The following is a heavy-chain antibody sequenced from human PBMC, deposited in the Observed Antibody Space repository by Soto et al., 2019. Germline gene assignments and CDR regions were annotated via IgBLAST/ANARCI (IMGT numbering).Heavy chain of an antibody. CDR3: AMALYYYDNSGLAF. V-gene: IGHV1-18*01. J-gene: IGHJ4*02. CDR2: INIYGGGT. Sequence: QVHLEQSGPEVKKPGASVKVSCKASGYTFTSYGISWVRLAPGQGLEWMGWINIYGGGTNYAQKYQDRVTMTSDTSTNTVYLEMRSLTSDDTAIYYCAMALYYYDNSGLAFWGQGTLVTVSS. CDR1: GYTFTSYG. D-gene: IGHD3-22*01.